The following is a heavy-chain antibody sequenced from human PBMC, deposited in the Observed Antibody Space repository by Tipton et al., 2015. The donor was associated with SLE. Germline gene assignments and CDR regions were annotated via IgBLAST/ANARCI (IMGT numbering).Heavy chain of an antibody. CDR2: IYYSGGT. CDR3: ARNKAVAGTVIEY. CDR1: GGSIKNHY. J-gene: IGHJ4*02. Sequence: TLSLTCIVSGGSIKNHYWSWIRQAPGMGLEWIGYIYYSGGTNYNPSLKSRVTMSVDTSKNQFSLKLTSLTAADTALYCCARNKAVAGTVIEYWGPGTLVTVSS. D-gene: IGHD6-19*01. V-gene: IGHV4-59*11.